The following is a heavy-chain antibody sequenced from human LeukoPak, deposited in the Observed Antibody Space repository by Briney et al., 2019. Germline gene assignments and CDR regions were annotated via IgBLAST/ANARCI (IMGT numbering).Heavy chain of an antibody. V-gene: IGHV4-59*08. CDR1: GGCISSYY. D-gene: IGHD3-10*02. Sequence: PSETLSLTCTVSGGCISSYYWSWIRQPPGKGLEWIGYIYYSGTTNYNPSLKSRVTISVDTSKNQFSLKLSSVTAADTAVYFCTRHMSYYYGMDVWGQGTTVTVSS. J-gene: IGHJ6*02. CDR2: IYYSGTT. CDR3: TRHMSYYYGMDV.